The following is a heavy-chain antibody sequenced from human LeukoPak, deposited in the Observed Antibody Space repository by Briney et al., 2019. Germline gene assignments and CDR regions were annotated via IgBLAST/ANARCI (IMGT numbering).Heavy chain of an antibody. V-gene: IGHV3-66*04. CDR1: GVTVRNNY. CDR3: TRLNNYGDYTTRGWFDP. J-gene: IGHJ5*02. Sequence: GGSLRLSCAASGVTVRNNYMSWVRQAPGKGLEWVSIIYSDDRTYYADSVKGRFSISRENVRNTLYLQMDTLTAVDTAVYYCTRLNNYGDYTTRGWFDPWGQGTLVTVSS. D-gene: IGHD4-17*01. CDR2: IYSDDRT.